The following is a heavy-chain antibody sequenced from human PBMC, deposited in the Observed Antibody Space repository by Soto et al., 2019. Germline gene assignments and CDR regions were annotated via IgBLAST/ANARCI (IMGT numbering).Heavy chain of an antibody. V-gene: IGHV4-59*01. Sequence: SETLSLTCTVSGGSISSYYWSWIRQPPGKGLEWIGYIYYSGSTNYNPSLKSRVTISVDTSKNQFSLKLSSVTAADTAVYYCARVNGWGYFDYWGQGTLVTVSS. CDR2: IYYSGST. CDR1: GGSISSYY. CDR3: ARVNGWGYFDY. D-gene: IGHD6-19*01. J-gene: IGHJ4*02.